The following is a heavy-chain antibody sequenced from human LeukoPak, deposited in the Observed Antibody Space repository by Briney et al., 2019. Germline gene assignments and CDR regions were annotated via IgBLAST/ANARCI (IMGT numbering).Heavy chain of an antibody. D-gene: IGHD1-26*01. CDR3: AKNLGAMDV. J-gene: IGHJ6*02. V-gene: IGHV1-8*01. CDR2: MNPNSGNT. Sequence: ASVKVSCKASGYTFTSXDIXXXRQATGXXLEWMGWMNPNSGNTGYAQKFQGRVTMTRNTSISTAYMELSSLRSEDTAVYYCAKNLGAMDVWGQGTTVTVSS. CDR1: GYTFTSXD.